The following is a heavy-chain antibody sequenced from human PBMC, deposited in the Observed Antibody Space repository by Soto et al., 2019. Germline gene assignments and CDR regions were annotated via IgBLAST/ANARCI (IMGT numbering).Heavy chain of an antibody. D-gene: IGHD3-22*01. J-gene: IGHJ4*02. Sequence: WSLRLSCAASGFTFSSYSMNWVRQAPGKGLEWVSYISSSSTIYYADSVKGRFTISRDNAKNSLYLQMNSLRDEDTAVYYCARGLYYYDSSGYWGYWGQGTLVTVSS. CDR2: ISSSSTI. CDR3: ARGLYYYDSSGYWGY. CDR1: GFTFSSYS. V-gene: IGHV3-48*02.